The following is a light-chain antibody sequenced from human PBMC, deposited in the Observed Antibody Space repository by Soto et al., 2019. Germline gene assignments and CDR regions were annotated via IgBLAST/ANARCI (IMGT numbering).Light chain of an antibody. CDR2: DTS. J-gene: IGKJ1*01. CDR1: QFVSNR. V-gene: IGKV3-15*01. Sequence: DIVVTQSPATLSSSPGERVTLSCRASQFVSNRLAWYQRRPGQVPRLLIYDTSTRAPGISARFSGRGSGTEFTLTISSLQSEDFAVYYCQEYIQWPPGMFGPGTTVDIK. CDR3: QEYIQWPPGM.